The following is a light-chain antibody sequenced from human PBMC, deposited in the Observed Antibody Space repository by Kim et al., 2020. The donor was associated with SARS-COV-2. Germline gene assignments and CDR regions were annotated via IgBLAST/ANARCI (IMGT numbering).Light chain of an antibody. CDR2: QDK. J-gene: IGLJ2*01. Sequence: VSPGQTASITCSGESLGDKYVCRYQQKPGQSPVLVIYQDKKRPSGIPERFSGSNSGNTATLTISGTQAMDEADYYCQAWDSTSVVFGGGTQLTVL. V-gene: IGLV3-1*01. CDR1: SLGDKY. CDR3: QAWDSTSVV.